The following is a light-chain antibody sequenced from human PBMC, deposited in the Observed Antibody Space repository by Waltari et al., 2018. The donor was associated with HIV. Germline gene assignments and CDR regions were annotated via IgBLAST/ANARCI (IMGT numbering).Light chain of an antibody. CDR2: VVT. V-gene: IGLV2-11*01. J-gene: IGLJ1*01. CDR1: SSDVGGYNY. Sequence: QHALNQPRSVSGSTGQSVTIHCTGTSSDVGGYNYVSWYQHHPGKAPKLMFYVVTKRPSGVPDRFSGSKSGNTASLTISGLQAEDEADYYCCSYAGSYTYVFGTGTKVTVL. CDR3: CSYAGSYTYV.